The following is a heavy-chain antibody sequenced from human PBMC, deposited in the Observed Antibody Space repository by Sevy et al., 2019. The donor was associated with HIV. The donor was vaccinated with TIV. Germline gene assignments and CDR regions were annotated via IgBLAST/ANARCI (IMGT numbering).Heavy chain of an antibody. J-gene: IGHJ4*02. D-gene: IGHD5-18*01. CDR3: ARGKRGYGYALNY. Sequence: GGSLRLSCAASGFTVNSNYMTWVRQAPGKGLEGVSVIHSDDTTSHADSVKDRFTISSDNFKNTLYLHMISLRAEDTAVYYCARGKRGYGYALNYWGQGTLVTVPS. V-gene: IGHV3-66*01. CDR2: IHSDDTT. CDR1: GFTVNSNY.